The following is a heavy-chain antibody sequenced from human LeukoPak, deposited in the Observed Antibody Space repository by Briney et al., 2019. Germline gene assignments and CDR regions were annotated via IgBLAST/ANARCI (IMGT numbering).Heavy chain of an antibody. V-gene: IGHV1-46*01. Sequence: ASVKVSCKASGYTFTGYYMHWVRQAPGQGLEWMGIINPSGGSTSYAQKFQGRVTMTRDMSTSTVYMELSSLRSEDTAVYYCARDQATLEMATILDYWGQGTLVTVSS. CDR1: GYTFTGYY. J-gene: IGHJ4*02. CDR3: ARDQATLEMATILDY. D-gene: IGHD5-24*01. CDR2: INPSGGST.